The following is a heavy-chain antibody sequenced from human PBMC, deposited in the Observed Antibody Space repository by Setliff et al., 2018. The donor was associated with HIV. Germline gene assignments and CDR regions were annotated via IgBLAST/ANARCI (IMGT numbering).Heavy chain of an antibody. D-gene: IGHD3-22*01. CDR2: ISAYNGNK. CDR1: GYSFTSYG. V-gene: IGHV1-18*01. J-gene: IGHJ4*02. Sequence: ASVKVSCKASGYSFTSYGISWVRQAPGQGLEWMGWISAYNGNKNYAQKIQDRLTMTTDTSTSTAYLELRSLRSDDTAVYYCARFPNPSQIVVVMPPDYWGQGTLVTVSS. CDR3: ARFPNPSQIVVVMPPDY.